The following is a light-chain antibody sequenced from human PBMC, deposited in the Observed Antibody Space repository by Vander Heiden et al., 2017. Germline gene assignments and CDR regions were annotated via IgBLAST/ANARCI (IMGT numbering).Light chain of an antibody. Sequence: DIQMTQSPSSLSASIGDSVTITCRASQSVSTYLNWYQQRAGKAPKLLIYAASSLQSGVPSRFSGSGYGTDFTLTISSRQPEDFAPYYCQQNDSLVPLTFGGGTKVDIK. CDR3: QQNDSLVPLT. CDR2: AAS. J-gene: IGKJ4*01. V-gene: IGKV1-39*01. CDR1: QSVSTY.